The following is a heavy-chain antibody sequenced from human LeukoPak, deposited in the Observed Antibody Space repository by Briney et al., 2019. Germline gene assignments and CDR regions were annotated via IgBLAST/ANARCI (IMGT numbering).Heavy chain of an antibody. Sequence: PGGSLRLSCAASGFTFSSYEMNWVRQAPGKGLEWVSYISSSGSTIYYADSVKGRFTISRDNAKNSLYLQMNSLRAEDTAVYYCAKLRSMFAPPDAFDIWGQGTMVTVSS. V-gene: IGHV3-48*03. CDR2: ISSSGSTI. J-gene: IGHJ3*02. D-gene: IGHD2/OR15-2a*01. CDR1: GFTFSSYE. CDR3: AKLRSMFAPPDAFDI.